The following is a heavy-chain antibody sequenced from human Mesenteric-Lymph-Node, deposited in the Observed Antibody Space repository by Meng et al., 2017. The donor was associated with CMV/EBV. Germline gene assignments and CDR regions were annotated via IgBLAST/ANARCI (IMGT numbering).Heavy chain of an antibody. Sequence: GSLRLSCAVYGGSFSGYYWSWIRQPPGKGLEWIGEINHSGSTNYNPSLKSRVTISVDTSKNQFSLKLSSVTAADTAVYYCARETNRNYAFDIWGQGTMVTVSS. D-gene: IGHD1-7*01. CDR2: INHSGST. J-gene: IGHJ3*02. CDR3: ARETNRNYAFDI. V-gene: IGHV4-34*01. CDR1: GGSFSGYY.